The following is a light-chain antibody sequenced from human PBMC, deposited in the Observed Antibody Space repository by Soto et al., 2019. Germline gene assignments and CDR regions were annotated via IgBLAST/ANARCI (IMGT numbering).Light chain of an antibody. CDR1: QSLLHSNGYNY. Sequence: DIVMTQSPLSLPVTPGEPASISCRSSQSLLHSNGYNYLDWYLQKPEQSPQLLIYFGSNRASRVPDRFSGSGSGTDFTLKISRVEAEDVGVYYCMQALQTPPWTFGQGTKVEI. J-gene: IGKJ1*01. V-gene: IGKV2-28*01. CDR2: FGS. CDR3: MQALQTPPWT.